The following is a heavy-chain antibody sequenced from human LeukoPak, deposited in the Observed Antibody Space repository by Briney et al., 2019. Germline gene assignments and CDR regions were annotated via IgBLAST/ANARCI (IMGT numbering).Heavy chain of an antibody. CDR3: ARRYRGYFLD. CDR1: GYTFTDYY. J-gene: IGHJ4*02. V-gene: IGHV1-2*02. D-gene: IGHD5-12*01. CDR2: INPNSGGT. Sequence: ASVTLSFKASGYTFTDYYMPWVRQAHGQGLEWMGWINPNSGGTNYAQKFQGRVTMTRDTSISTAYMELSSLRSDDTAVFYCARRYRGYFLDWGQGTLVTVSS.